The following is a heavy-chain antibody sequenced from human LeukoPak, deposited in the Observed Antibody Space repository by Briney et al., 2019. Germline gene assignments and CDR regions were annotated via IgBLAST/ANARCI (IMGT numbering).Heavy chain of an antibody. CDR3: ARDGGDFWSVPGFYHYYYDMDV. V-gene: IGHV1-18*01. D-gene: IGHD3-3*01. CDR1: GYTFTSYG. J-gene: IGHJ6*02. Sequence: ASVKVSCKASGYTFTSYGISWVRQAPGQGLEWMGWISAYNGNTNYAQKLQGRVTMTTDTSTSTAYMELRSLRSDDTAVYYCARDGGDFWSVPGFYHYYYDMDVWGQGTTVTVSS. CDR2: ISAYNGNT.